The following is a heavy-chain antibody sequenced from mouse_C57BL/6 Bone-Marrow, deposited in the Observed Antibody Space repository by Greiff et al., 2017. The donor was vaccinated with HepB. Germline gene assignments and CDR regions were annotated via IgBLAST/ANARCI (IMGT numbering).Heavy chain of an antibody. V-gene: IGHV14-4*01. CDR1: GFNIKDDY. CDR2: IDPENGDT. D-gene: IGHD2-3*01. CDR3: TTDGYYMDY. Sequence: EVQLVESGAELVRPGASVKLSCTASGFNIKDDYMHWVKQRPEQGLEWIGWIDPENGDTEYASKFQGKATITADTSSNTAYLQLSSLTSEDTAVYYCTTDGYYMDYWGQGTSVTVSS. J-gene: IGHJ4*01.